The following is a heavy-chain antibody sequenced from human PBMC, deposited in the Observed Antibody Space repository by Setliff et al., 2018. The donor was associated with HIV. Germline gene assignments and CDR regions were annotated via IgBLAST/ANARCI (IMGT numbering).Heavy chain of an antibody. CDR3: ARDSGGWFDP. V-gene: IGHV3-21*01. CDR1: GFTFSNYE. CDR2: ISSSSSYI. Sequence: PGGSLRLSCAASGFTFSNYEMNWVRQAPGKGLEWVSSISSSSSYIYYADSVKGRFTISRDNAKNSLYLQMNSLRAEDTAVYYCARDSGGWFDPWGQGTLVTVSS. J-gene: IGHJ5*02. D-gene: IGHD3-10*01.